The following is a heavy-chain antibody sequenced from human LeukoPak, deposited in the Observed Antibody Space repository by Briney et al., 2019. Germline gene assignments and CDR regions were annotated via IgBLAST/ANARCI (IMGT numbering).Heavy chain of an antibody. CDR1: GGSFSGYY. CDR2: INHSGST. D-gene: IGHD2-2*01. V-gene: IGHV4-34*01. Sequence: SETLSLTCAVYGGSFSGYYWSWIRQPPGKGLEWIGEINHSGSTNYNPSLKSRVTISVDTSKNQFSLKLSSATAADTAVYYCANLGYCSSTSCYDYWGQGTLVTVSS. CDR3: ANLGYCSSTSCYDY. J-gene: IGHJ4*02.